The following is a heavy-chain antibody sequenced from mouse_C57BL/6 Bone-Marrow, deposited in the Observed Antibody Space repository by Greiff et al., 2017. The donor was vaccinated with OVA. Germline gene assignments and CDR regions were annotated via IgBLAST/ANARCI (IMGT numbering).Heavy chain of an antibody. CDR1: GFTFSDYG. V-gene: IGHV5-15*01. Sequence: EVQRVESGGGLVQPGGSLKLSCAASGFTFSDYGMAWVRQAPRKGPEWVAFISNLAYSIYYADTVTGRFTISRENAKNTLYLEMSSLRSEDTAMYYCARQTTVVGYFDYWGQGTTLTVSS. J-gene: IGHJ2*01. CDR2: ISNLAYSI. CDR3: ARQTTVVGYFDY. D-gene: IGHD1-1*01.